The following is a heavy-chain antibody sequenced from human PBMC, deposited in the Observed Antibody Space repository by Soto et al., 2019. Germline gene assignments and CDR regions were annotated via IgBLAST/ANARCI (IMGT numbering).Heavy chain of an antibody. CDR3: ARRWIDDSSGYYYDY. D-gene: IGHD3-22*01. CDR1: GGSISSYY. V-gene: IGHV4-59*08. J-gene: IGHJ4*02. CDR2: IYYSGST. Sequence: QVQLQESGPGLVKPSETLSLTCTVSGGSISSYYWSWIRQPPGKGLEWIGYIYYSGSTNYNPSLKSRVTISVDTSKNQFSLKLSSVTAADTAVYYCARRWIDDSSGYYYDYWGQGTLVTVSS.